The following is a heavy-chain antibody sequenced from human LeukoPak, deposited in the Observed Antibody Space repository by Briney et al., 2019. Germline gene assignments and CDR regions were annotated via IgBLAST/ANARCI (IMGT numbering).Heavy chain of an antibody. CDR1: GFTFSSYA. V-gene: IGHV3-30*04. J-gene: IGHJ6*02. Sequence: SGGSLRLSCAPSGFTFSSYAMHWVRQAPGKGLEWVAVISYGGSNKYYADSVKGRFTISRDNSKNTLYLQMNSLRAEDTAVYYCARDYTGYYYGMDVWGQGTTVTVSS. D-gene: IGHD3-10*01. CDR2: ISYGGSNK. CDR3: ARDYTGYYYGMDV.